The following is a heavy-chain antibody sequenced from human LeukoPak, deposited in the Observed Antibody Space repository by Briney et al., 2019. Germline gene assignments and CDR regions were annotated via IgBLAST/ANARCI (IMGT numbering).Heavy chain of an antibody. CDR1: GFIFSNAW. J-gene: IGHJ4*02. D-gene: IGHD3-3*01. V-gene: IGHV3-15*01. CDR2: IKSNTDGGTT. Sequence: PGGSLRLSRAASGFIFSNAWMTWVRQAPGKGLEWVGRIKSNTDGGTTDYAAPVKGRFTISRDDSKNTLYLQMNSLKTEDTAVYYCTTGGGLYYDFWSGYQHIDYWGQGTLVTVSS. CDR3: TTGGGLYYDFWSGYQHIDY.